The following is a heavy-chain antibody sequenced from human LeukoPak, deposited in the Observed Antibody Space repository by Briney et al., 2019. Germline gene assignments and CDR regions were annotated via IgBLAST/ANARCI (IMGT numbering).Heavy chain of an antibody. V-gene: IGHV3-33*01. CDR1: GFTFSSYG. J-gene: IGHJ4*02. D-gene: IGHD5-12*01. CDR3: ARDRMATTYYFYY. Sequence: GGSLRLSRAASGFTFSSYGMHWVRQAPGKGLEWVAVIWYYGSNKYYADSVKGRFTISRDNSKNTMYLQMNSLRAEDTAVYYCARDRMATTYYFYYWGQGTLVTVSS. CDR2: IWYYGSNK.